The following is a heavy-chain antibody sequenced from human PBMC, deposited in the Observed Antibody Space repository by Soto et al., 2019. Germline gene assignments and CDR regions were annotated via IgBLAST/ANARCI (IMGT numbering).Heavy chain of an antibody. CDR2: LYSSGNT. Sequence: SETLSLTCIVSGASVSSDFSYWSWIRQPPGKGLEWIGCLYSSGNTNYNPSLNSRVTISLDTSKNHFSLRLTSVTAADTAVYYCARVWGGYYFDFWGQGTLVTVSS. D-gene: IGHD3-16*01. CDR1: GASVSSDFSY. V-gene: IGHV4-61*03. CDR3: ARVWGGYYFDF. J-gene: IGHJ4*02.